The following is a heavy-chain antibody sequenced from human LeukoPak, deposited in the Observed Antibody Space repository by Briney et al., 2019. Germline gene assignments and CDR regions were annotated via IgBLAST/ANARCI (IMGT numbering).Heavy chain of an antibody. J-gene: IGHJ4*02. CDR3: ARVSRRAYYCDSSGGQYYFDY. Sequence: ASVKVSCKASGYTFTGYYMHWVRQAPGQGLEWMGWINPNSGGTNYAQKFQGWVTMTRDTSISTAYMELSRLRSDDTAVYYCARVSRRAYYCDSSGGQYYFDYWGQGTLVTVSS. CDR2: INPNSGGT. CDR1: GYTFTGYY. V-gene: IGHV1-2*04. D-gene: IGHD3-22*01.